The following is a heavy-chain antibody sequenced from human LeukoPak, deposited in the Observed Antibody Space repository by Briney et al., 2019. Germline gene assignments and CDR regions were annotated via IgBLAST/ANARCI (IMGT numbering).Heavy chain of an antibody. CDR3: ARAQVYCSGGGCPYFDY. CDR1: GYTFTGYY. CDR2: INPNSGGT. J-gene: IGHJ4*02. Sequence: ASVKVSCKASGYTFTGYYMHWVRQAPGQGLGWMGWINPNSGGTNYAQKFQGRITMTRDTSISTAYMELSRLRSDDTAVYYCARAQVYCSGGGCPYFDYWGQGTLVTVSS. V-gene: IGHV1-2*02. D-gene: IGHD2-15*01.